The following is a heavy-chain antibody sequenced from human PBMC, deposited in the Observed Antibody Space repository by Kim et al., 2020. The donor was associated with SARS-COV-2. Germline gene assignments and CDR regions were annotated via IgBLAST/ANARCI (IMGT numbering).Heavy chain of an antibody. Sequence: GGSLRLSCAASGFTFSSYWMSWVRQAPGKGLEWVANIKQDGSEKYYVDSVKGRFTISRDNAKNSLYLQMNSLRAEDTAVYYCARAPVYDILTGYPEYLDYCGQGTLVTVSS. CDR2: IKQDGSEK. D-gene: IGHD3-9*01. J-gene: IGHJ4*02. V-gene: IGHV3-7*01. CDR3: ARAPVYDILTGYPEYLDY. CDR1: GFTFSSYW.